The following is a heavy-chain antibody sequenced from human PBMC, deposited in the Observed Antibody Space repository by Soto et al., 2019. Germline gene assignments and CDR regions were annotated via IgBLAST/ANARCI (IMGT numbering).Heavy chain of an antibody. CDR2: ISSSSSYI. Sequence: EVQLVESGGGLVKPGGSLRLSCAASGFTFSSYSMNWVRQAPGKGLEWVSSISSSSSYIYYADSVKGRFTISRDNAKNYLYLQMNSLRAEDTAVYYCARGDYYDFWSGYPYYYYYYMDVWGKGTTVTVSS. CDR3: ARGDYYDFWSGYPYYYYYYMDV. CDR1: GFTFSSYS. D-gene: IGHD3-3*01. V-gene: IGHV3-21*01. J-gene: IGHJ6*03.